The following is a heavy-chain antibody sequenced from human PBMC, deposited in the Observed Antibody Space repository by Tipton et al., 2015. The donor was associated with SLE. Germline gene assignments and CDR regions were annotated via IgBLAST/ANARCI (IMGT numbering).Heavy chain of an antibody. Sequence: GEVKKPGASVKVSCKASGYTFIHKGISWVRQAPGQGLEFMGWISVYNGYTNYAQKFQGRVTLTTDTSTSTAYMELRSLRSDDTAVYYCARVVVGAFDYWGQGTLVTASS. CDR2: ISVYNGYT. CDR3: ARVVVGAFDY. D-gene: IGHD2-15*01. J-gene: IGHJ4*02. CDR1: GYTFIHKG. V-gene: IGHV1-18*01.